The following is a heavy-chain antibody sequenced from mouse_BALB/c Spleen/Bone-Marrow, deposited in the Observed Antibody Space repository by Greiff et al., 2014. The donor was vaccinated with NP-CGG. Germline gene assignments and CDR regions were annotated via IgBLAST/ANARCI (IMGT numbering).Heavy chain of an antibody. Sequence: VQLQQSGGGLVQPGGSRKLSCAASGFTFSSFGMHWVRQAPEKGLEWVAYISSGSSTIYYADTAKGRFTISRDNPKNTLFLQMTSLRSEDTAMYYCARLTFPTATYYYAMDYWGQGTSVTVSS. CDR3: ARLTFPTATYYYAMDY. V-gene: IGHV5-17*02. CDR1: GFTFSSFG. J-gene: IGHJ4*01. D-gene: IGHD1-2*01. CDR2: ISSGSSTI.